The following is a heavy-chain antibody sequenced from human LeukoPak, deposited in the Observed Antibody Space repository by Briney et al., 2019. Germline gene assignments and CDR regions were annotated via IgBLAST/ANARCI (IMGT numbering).Heavy chain of an antibody. CDR1: GGTFSSYA. J-gene: IGHJ6*03. Sequence: GASVKVSCKASGGTFSSYAISWVRQAPGQGLEWMGIINPSGGSTSYAQKFQGRVTMTRDMSTSTVYMELSSLRSEDTAVYYCARDGGALTGYYPPYYYYMDVWGKGTTVTVSS. V-gene: IGHV1-46*01. CDR2: INPSGGST. D-gene: IGHD3-9*01. CDR3: ARDGGALTGYYPPYYYYMDV.